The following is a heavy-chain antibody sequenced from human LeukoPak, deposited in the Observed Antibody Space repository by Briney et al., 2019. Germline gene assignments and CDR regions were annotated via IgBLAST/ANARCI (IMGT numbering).Heavy chain of an antibody. V-gene: IGHV4-34*01. CDR2: INHSGST. D-gene: IGHD3-22*01. Sequence: SETLSLTCAVYGGSFSGYYWSWIRQPPGKGLEWIGEINHSGSTNYNPSLKSRVTISVDTSKNQFSLKLSSVTAADTAVYYCARALRRSEGGDSSPFDYWGQGTLVTVSS. CDR1: GGSFSGYY. CDR3: ARALRRSEGGDSSPFDY. J-gene: IGHJ4*02.